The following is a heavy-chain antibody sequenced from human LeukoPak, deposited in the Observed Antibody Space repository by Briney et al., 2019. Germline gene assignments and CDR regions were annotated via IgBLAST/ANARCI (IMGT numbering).Heavy chain of an antibody. CDR3: ARGPTYYLYYMDV. V-gene: IGHV1-69*13. D-gene: IGHD2/OR15-2a*01. Sequence: SVKVSCKASGCTFSGSAISWVRQAPGQGLEWMGGISPIFGTTNYAQKFQGRVTITADDFPSAPYLELTSLTSEDTAVYYCARGPTYYLYYMDVWGRGTTVTV. J-gene: IGHJ6*03. CDR1: GCTFSGSA. CDR2: ISPIFGTT.